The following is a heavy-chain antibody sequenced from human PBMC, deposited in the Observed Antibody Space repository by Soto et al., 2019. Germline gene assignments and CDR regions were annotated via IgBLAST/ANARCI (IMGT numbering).Heavy chain of an antibody. J-gene: IGHJ4*02. CDR1: GGSISNYY. V-gene: IGHV4-59*01. CDR2: IYYSGST. Sequence: PSETLSLTCTVSGGSISNYYWSWIRQPPGKGLEWIGYIYYSGSTNYNPSLKSRVTISVDTSKNQFSLKLTSVTAADTAVYYCASLFPSPTTVTTFDYWGKGTLVTVSS. CDR3: ASLFPSPTTVTTFDY. D-gene: IGHD4-17*01.